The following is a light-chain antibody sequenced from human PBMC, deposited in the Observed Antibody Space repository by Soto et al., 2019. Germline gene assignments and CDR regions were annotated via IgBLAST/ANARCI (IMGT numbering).Light chain of an antibody. Sequence: DIQMTQSPSSLSASVGDRVTITCRASQGIGNDLGWYQQKPGNAPKRLIFAASSLQSGVPSRFSGSESGTEFTLTISSLEPEDFAVYYCQQRSNWPPWTFGQGTKVEIK. J-gene: IGKJ1*01. CDR2: AAS. CDR1: QGIGND. V-gene: IGKV1-17*01. CDR3: QQRSNWPPWT.